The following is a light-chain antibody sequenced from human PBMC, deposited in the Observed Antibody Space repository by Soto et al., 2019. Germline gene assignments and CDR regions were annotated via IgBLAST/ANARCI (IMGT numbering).Light chain of an antibody. CDR2: AAS. CDR1: QSISSY. Sequence: DIQMTQSPSSLSASVGDRVTITCRASQSISSYLNWYQQKPGKAPKLLIYAASNLQSGVPSRFSGSGSGIDFTLTISSLQPEDFATYYCQQTYSTPLTFGGGTKVEIK. CDR3: QQTYSTPLT. J-gene: IGKJ4*01. V-gene: IGKV1-39*01.